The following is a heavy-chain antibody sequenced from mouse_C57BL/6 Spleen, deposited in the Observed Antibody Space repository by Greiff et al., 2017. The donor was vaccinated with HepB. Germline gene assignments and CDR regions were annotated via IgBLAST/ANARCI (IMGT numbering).Heavy chain of an antibody. J-gene: IGHJ4*01. CDR3: ARAYGNFYYYAMDY. CDR1: GYTFTDYY. D-gene: IGHD2-1*01. V-gene: IGHV1-26*01. CDR2: INPNNGGT. Sequence: EVQLQQSGPELVKPGASVKISCKASGYTFTDYYMNWVKQSHGKSLEWIGDINPNNGGTSYNQKFKGKATLTVDKSSSTAYMELRSLTSEDSAVYYCARAYGNFYYYAMDYWGQGTSVTVSS.